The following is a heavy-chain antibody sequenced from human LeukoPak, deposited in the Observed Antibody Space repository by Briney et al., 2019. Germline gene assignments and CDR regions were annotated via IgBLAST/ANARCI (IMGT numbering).Heavy chain of an antibody. Sequence: ASVKVSCKVSGYTLTELPIHWVRQAPGKGLEWMGGFDPDDGETVYAQMFQGRVTMTEDTSSDTTSMELSSLRSEDTAVYYCATGTSGSYYVGIVRPIDYWGQGTLVTVSS. CDR1: GYTLTELP. V-gene: IGHV1-24*01. CDR2: FDPDDGET. D-gene: IGHD1-26*01. J-gene: IGHJ4*02. CDR3: ATGTSGSYYVGIVRPIDY.